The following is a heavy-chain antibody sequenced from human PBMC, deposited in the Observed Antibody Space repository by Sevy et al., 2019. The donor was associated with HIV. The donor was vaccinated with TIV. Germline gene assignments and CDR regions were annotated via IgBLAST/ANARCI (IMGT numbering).Heavy chain of an antibody. CDR2: IIPIFGTA. J-gene: IGHJ6*02. V-gene: IGHV1-69*13. CDR3: ASFTVQGVTHYYYYGMDV. Sequence: ASVKVSCKASGGTFSSYAISWVRQAPGQGLEWMGGIIPIFGTANYAQKFQGRVTITADESTSTAYMELSSLRSEDTAVYYCASFTVQGVTHYYYYGMDVWGQGTTVTVSS. D-gene: IGHD3-10*01. CDR1: GGTFSSYA.